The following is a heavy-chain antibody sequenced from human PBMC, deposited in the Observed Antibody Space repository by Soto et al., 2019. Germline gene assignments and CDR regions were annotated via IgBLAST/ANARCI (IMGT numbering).Heavy chain of an antibody. Sequence: GGSLRLSCAASGFTFSSYAMSWVRQAPGKGLEWVSAISGSGGSTYYADSVKGRFTISRDNSKNTLYLQMNSLRAEDTAVYYCAKGRVYYYGSGSYYHDYWGQGTLVTVSS. D-gene: IGHD3-10*01. CDR3: AKGRVYYYGSGSYYHDY. CDR1: GFTFSSYA. J-gene: IGHJ4*02. V-gene: IGHV3-23*01. CDR2: ISGSGGST.